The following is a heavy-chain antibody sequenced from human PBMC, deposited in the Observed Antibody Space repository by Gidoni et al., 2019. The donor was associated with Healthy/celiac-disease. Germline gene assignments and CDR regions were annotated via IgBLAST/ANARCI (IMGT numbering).Heavy chain of an antibody. Sequence: QVQLVESGGGVVQPGRSLRLSCAASGFTFSSYGMHWVRQAPGKGLEWVAVRWYDGSNKYYADSVKGRFTISRDNSKNTLYLQMNSLIAEDTAVYYCARDREMATMDYWGQGTLVTVSS. J-gene: IGHJ4*02. CDR2: RWYDGSNK. CDR3: ARDREMATMDY. D-gene: IGHD5-12*01. CDR1: GFTFSSYG. V-gene: IGHV3-33*01.